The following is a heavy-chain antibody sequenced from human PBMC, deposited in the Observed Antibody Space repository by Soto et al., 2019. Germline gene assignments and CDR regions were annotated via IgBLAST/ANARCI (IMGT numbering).Heavy chain of an antibody. Sequence: ASVKVSCKASGYTFTSYAMHWVRQAPGQRLEWMGWINAGNGNTKYSQKFQGRVTITRDTSAGTAYMELSSLRSEDTAVYYCAGVGGSGPTNAFDIWGQGTMVTVSS. CDR3: AGVGGSGPTNAFDI. CDR1: GYTFTSYA. V-gene: IGHV1-3*01. J-gene: IGHJ3*02. D-gene: IGHD6-19*01. CDR2: INAGNGNT.